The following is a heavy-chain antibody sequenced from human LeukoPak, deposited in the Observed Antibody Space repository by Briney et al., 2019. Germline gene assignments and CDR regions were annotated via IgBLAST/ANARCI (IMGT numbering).Heavy chain of an antibody. V-gene: IGHV4-4*02. J-gene: IGHJ5*02. CDR1: GGSISSSNW. Sequence: PSGTLSLTCAVSGGSISSSNWWSWVRQPPGKGLEWIGDIYHSGSTNYNPSLKSRVTISVDKSKNQFSLKLSSVTAADTAVYYCARGAVAGTLGRSFWFVPWGQGTLVTVSS. D-gene: IGHD6-19*01. CDR2: IYHSGST. CDR3: ARGAVAGTLGRSFWFVP.